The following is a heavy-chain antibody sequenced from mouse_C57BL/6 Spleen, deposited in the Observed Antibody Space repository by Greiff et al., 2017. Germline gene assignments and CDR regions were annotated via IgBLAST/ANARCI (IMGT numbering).Heavy chain of an antibody. Sequence: QVQLQQSGPELVKPGASVKISCKASGYAFSSSWMNWVKQRPGQGLEWIARIYPGSGNTYYNEKFKGKATLTAEKSSSTAYMQLSSLTSEDSAVYFCARDGVYYGYDGGYYAMDYWGQGTSVTVSS. CDR1: GYAFSSSW. CDR3: ARDGVYYGYDGGYYAMDY. V-gene: IGHV1-76*01. J-gene: IGHJ4*01. CDR2: IYPGSGNT. D-gene: IGHD2-2*01.